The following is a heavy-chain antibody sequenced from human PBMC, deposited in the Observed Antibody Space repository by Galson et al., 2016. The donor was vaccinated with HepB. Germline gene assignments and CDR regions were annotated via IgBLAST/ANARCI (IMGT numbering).Heavy chain of an antibody. CDR3: ARDRVLCSSPKCYGGYFGMDV. V-gene: IGHV1-3*01. CDR2: INPGNGNT. D-gene: IGHD2-2*01. Sequence: SVKVSCKASGYTFTGYVLHWVRQAPGQKLEWMGWINPGNGNTQYSQNFHGRVTITRDTSATTTYMELTSLKSEDTALYFCARDRVLCSSPKCYGGYFGMDVWGQGTTVTVSS. CDR1: GYTFTGYV. J-gene: IGHJ6*02.